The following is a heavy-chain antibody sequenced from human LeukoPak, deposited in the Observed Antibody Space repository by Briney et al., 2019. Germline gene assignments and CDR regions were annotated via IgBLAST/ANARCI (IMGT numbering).Heavy chain of an antibody. CDR1: GGSISSGGYY. J-gene: IGHJ4*02. D-gene: IGHD1-20*01. CDR3: ARAPRYNWNQDGFDY. Sequence: SETLSLTCTVSGGSISSGGYYWSWIRQHPGTGLEWIGYIYYSGSTYYNPSLKSRVTISVDTSKNQFSLKLSSVTAADTAVYYCARAPRYNWNQDGFDYWGQGTLVTVSS. V-gene: IGHV4-31*03. CDR2: IYYSGST.